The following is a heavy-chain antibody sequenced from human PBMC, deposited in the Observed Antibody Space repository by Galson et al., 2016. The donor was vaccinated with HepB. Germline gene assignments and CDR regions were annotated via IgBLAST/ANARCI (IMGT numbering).Heavy chain of an antibody. D-gene: IGHD1-14*01. CDR3: AKEMSLSTGRPLDY. Sequence: SLRLSCAASGFTFSNYAMTWVRQAPGKGLEWVSVISHDGALTYYAESLKGRFTVSRDNSGNTLYLHVNSLRAEDTALYYCAKEMSLSTGRPLDYWGQGTLVTVSS. CDR1: GFTFSNYA. V-gene: IGHV3-23*01. J-gene: IGHJ4*02. CDR2: ISHDGALT.